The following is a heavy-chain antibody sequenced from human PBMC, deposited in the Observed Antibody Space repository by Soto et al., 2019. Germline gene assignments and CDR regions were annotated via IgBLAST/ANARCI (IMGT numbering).Heavy chain of an antibody. Sequence: QVQLQESGPGLVEPSQTLSLTCTVSGGSISSGDCSWSWIRQPPGGGLEWIGHIYDTYNTYSNPSLKSRVTILVDTSKNQFSLKLSSVTAADTAVYYCARGPSGDKVDYWGQGTLVTVSS. CDR2: IYDTYNT. CDR3: ARGPSGDKVDY. J-gene: IGHJ4*02. D-gene: IGHD1-26*01. V-gene: IGHV4-30-4*01. CDR1: GGSISSGDCS.